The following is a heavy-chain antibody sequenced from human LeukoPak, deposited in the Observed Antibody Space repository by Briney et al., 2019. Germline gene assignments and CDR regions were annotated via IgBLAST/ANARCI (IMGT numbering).Heavy chain of an antibody. J-gene: IGHJ4*02. Sequence: GGSLRLSYAASGFTFTNYWMHWVRQAPGMGLVWVSRLPPDELGIIYADSVKGRFTVSRDNAKNTVYLQMNNLRVDDTAMYYCVGTIASRGSEYWGQGALVTVSS. D-gene: IGHD6-6*01. CDR1: GFTFTNYW. CDR2: LPPDELGI. CDR3: VGTIASRGSEY. V-gene: IGHV3-74*01.